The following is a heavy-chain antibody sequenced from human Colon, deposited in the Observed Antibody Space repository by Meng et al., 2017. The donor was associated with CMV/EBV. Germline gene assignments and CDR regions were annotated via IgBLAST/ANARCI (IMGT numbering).Heavy chain of an antibody. CDR1: GFTVSSNY. CDR3: LRSPSSVVHWFDP. V-gene: IGHV3-53*01. J-gene: IGHJ5*02. CDR2: IYSGGST. Sequence: GESLKISCAASGFTVSSNYMSWVRQAPGKGLEWVSVIYSGGSTYYADSVKGRFTISRDNAKNTLYLQMNSLRAEDTAVYYCLRSPSSVVHWFDPWGQGTMVTVSS. D-gene: IGHD6-6*01.